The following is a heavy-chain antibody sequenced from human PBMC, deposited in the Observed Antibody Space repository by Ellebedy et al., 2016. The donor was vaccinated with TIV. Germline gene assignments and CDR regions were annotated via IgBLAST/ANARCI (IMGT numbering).Heavy chain of an antibody. Sequence: ASVKVSCKASGYTFTSYAMHWVRQAPGQRLEWMGWINAGNGNTKYSQKFQGRVTITRDTSASTAYMELSSLRSEDTAVYYCARGVCSGGSCYHPYYYGMDVWGQGTTVTVSS. CDR1: GYTFTSYA. CDR2: INAGNGNT. V-gene: IGHV1-3*01. J-gene: IGHJ6*02. D-gene: IGHD2-15*01. CDR3: ARGVCSGGSCYHPYYYGMDV.